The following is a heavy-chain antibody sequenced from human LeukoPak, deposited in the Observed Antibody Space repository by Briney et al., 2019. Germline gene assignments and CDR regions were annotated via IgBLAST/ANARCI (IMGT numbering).Heavy chain of an antibody. D-gene: IGHD2-15*01. Sequence: PSETLSLTCSVSGVSIGDPPDHWTWIRQPPRKGLEWIGTIYSFGGSHSSPSLQSRVTLSLDTSKSQFSLGLTSVTAADTAVYFCAKGTPVDSWGPGILVTVSS. V-gene: IGHV4-39*07. CDR1: GVSIGDPPDH. J-gene: IGHJ4*02. CDR2: IYSFGGS. CDR3: AKGTPVDS.